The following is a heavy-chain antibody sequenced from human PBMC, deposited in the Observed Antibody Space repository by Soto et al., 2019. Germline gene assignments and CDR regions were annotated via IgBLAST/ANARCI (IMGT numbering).Heavy chain of an antibody. V-gene: IGHV1-3*01. D-gene: IGHD7-27*01. Sequence: ASVKVSCKASGYTFSSYAMHWVRQAPGQRLEWMGWINAGYGNTKSSQKFQDRVTISRDTSASTAYMELTSLRSEDTAVYYCARDTGDGTFEFWGQATLVNVSS. CDR1: GYTFSSYA. CDR2: INAGYGNT. CDR3: ARDTGDGTFEF. J-gene: IGHJ4*02.